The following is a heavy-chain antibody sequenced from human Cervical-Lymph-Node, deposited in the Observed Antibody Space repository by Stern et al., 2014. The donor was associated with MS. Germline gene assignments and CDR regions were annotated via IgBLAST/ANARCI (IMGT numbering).Heavy chain of an antibody. V-gene: IGHV4-4*07. Sequence: QLQLQESGPGRVQPSETLSLTCTVSGASMKNFYWNWIRQPPEKGLEWIGHMSNSGTTYYDPSLKSRVTMSMDASKQQFSRRLTSVTAVDTAVYFCARGRHTAMVTSGRYFDLWGQGTLVTVSS. CDR3: ARGRHTAMVTSGRYFDL. J-gene: IGHJ4*02. D-gene: IGHD5-18*01. CDR2: MSNSGTT. CDR1: GASMKNFY.